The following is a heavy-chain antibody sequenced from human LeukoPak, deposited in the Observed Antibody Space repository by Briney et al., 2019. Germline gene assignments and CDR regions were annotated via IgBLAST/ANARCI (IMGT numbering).Heavy chain of an antibody. CDR3: ANLISPDGDY. CDR2: ISSSGGST. CDR1: GFTFSSYA. Sequence: GGSLRLSCAASGFTFSSYAMSWVRQAPGKGLEWVSAISSSGGSTYYADSVKGRFTISRGNSKNTLYLQMNSLRAEDTAVYYCANLISPDGDYWGQGTLVTVSS. J-gene: IGHJ4*02. V-gene: IGHV3-23*01. D-gene: IGHD2/OR15-2a*01.